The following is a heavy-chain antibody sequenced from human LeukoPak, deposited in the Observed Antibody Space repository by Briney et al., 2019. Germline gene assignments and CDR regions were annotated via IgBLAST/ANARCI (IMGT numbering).Heavy chain of an antibody. CDR2: ISDGGTYK. D-gene: IGHD3-10*01. CDR1: GFTLRTYS. CDR3: ATDLSGASDY. Sequence: PGGSLRLSCAASGFTLRTYSMNWVRQAPGKGLEWVSSISDGGTYKYYADSVKGRFTISRDSAKNSLYLQMNSLRAEDTAVYYCATDLSGASDYWGQGTLVTVSS. V-gene: IGHV3-21*01. J-gene: IGHJ4*02.